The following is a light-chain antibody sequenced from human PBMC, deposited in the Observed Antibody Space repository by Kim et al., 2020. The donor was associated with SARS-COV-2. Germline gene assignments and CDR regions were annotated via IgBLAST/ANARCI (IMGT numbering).Light chain of an antibody. CDR1: RSNVGGYTY. V-gene: IGLV2-11*01. CDR3: CSYAGSAV. J-gene: IGLJ7*01. Sequence: QSALTQPRSVSGSPGQSVTISCTGIRSNVGGYTYVSWYQQHPGKAPKLIIYNAVERTSGVPDRFSGSQSGNTASLTISGLQAEDEAEYYCCSYAGSAVFGGGTQLTVL. CDR2: NAV.